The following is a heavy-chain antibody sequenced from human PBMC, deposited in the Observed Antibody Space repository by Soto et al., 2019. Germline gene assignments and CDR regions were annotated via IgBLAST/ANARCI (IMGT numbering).Heavy chain of an antibody. CDR2: INHTGGT. D-gene: IGHD3-3*01. J-gene: IGHJ5*02. CDR1: GGSVNGYY. CDR3: ATRITVFGLLIPPFDP. Sequence: SETLSLTCAVYGGSVNGYYWNWIRQPPGKGLEWIGEINHTGGTHYNPSLKSRVTMPVDTSKNQFSLRLSSVTAADTAIYYCATRITVFGLLIPPFDPWGQGTLVTVSS. V-gene: IGHV4-34*01.